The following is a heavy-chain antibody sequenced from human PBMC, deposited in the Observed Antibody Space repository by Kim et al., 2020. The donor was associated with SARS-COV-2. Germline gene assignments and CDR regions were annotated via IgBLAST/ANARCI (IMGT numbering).Heavy chain of an antibody. CDR3: ARDGIAVAGTDY. Sequence: YYNPSIKSRVTISVHTSKNQFSLKLSSVTAADTAVYYCARDGIAVAGTDYWGQGTLVTVSS. D-gene: IGHD6-19*01. J-gene: IGHJ4*02. V-gene: IGHV4-30-2*04.